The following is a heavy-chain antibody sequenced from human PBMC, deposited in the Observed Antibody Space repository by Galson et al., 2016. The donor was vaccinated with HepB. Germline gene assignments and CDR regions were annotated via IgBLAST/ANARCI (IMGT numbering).Heavy chain of an antibody. V-gene: IGHV1-18*01. J-gene: IGHJ6*02. CDR2: ISANGNT. Sequence: SVKVSCKASGYTFISYGFSWVRQAPGQGLEWMGWISANGNTNYAQKFQGSVTMTTDTSATTVYLELTSLRSDDTAVYYCARDCPYCSTAYYYYGMDVWGQGTTVTVSS. CDR3: ARDCPYCSTAYYYYGMDV. D-gene: IGHD2-21*01. CDR1: GYTFISYG.